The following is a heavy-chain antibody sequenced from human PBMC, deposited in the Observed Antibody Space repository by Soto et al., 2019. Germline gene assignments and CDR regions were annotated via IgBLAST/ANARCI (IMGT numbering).Heavy chain of an antibody. CDR3: ARRYCISTSCHYYGMDV. CDR1: GGTFSTYT. J-gene: IGHJ6*02. CDR2: IIPIFRTA. D-gene: IGHD2-2*01. Sequence: QVQLVQSGAEVKKPGSSVKVSCKTSGGTFSTYTVSWVRQAPGQGLEWMGGIIPIFRTANYAQKFQGRVTVTADESTSTGYMELSSLKSEDTAVYYCARRYCISTSCHYYGMDVWGQGTTVTVSS. V-gene: IGHV1-69*12.